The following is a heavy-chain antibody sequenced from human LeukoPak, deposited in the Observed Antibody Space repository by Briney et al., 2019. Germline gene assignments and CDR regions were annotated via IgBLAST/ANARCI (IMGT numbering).Heavy chain of an antibody. V-gene: IGHV4-61*02. D-gene: IGHD6-19*01. Sequence: SETLSLTCTVSGGSISSGSYYWSWIRQPAGKGLEWIGRIYTSGSTNYNPSLKSRVTISVDTSKNQFSLKLSSVTAADTAVYYCARGVYSSGWFGYWGQGTLVTVSS. CDR1: GGSISSGSYY. J-gene: IGHJ4*02. CDR2: IYTSGST. CDR3: ARGVYSSGWFGY.